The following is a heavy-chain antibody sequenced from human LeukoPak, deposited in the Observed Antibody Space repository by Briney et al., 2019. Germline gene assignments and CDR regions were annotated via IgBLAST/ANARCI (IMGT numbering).Heavy chain of an antibody. CDR2: ISAYNGHT. CDR1: GYTFTSYG. Sequence: ASVKVSCKASGYTFTSYGISWVRQAPGQGLEWMGWISAYNGHTNYAEKLQGRVTMTTDTSTSTAYMELRSLRSDDTAVYFCARSDRSWHYGMDAWGHGTTVTVSS. CDR3: ARSDRSWHYGMDA. V-gene: IGHV1-18*01. J-gene: IGHJ6*02. D-gene: IGHD6-13*01.